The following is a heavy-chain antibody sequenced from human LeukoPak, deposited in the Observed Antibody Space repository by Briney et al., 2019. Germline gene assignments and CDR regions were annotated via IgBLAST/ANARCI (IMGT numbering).Heavy chain of an antibody. CDR2: INHSGST. Sequence: PSETLSLTCTVSGGSISSGGYYWSWIRQPPGKGLEWIGEINHSGSTNYNPSLKSRVTISVDTSKNQFSLKLSSVTAADTAVYYCALSSGPPFDYWGQGTLVTVSS. CDR1: GGSISSGGYY. V-gene: IGHV4-39*07. D-gene: IGHD6-19*01. CDR3: ALSSGPPFDY. J-gene: IGHJ4*02.